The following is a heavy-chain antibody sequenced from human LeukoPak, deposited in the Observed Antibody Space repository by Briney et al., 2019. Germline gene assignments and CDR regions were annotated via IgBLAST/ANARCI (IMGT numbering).Heavy chain of an antibody. J-gene: IGHJ4*02. CDR2: IYYSGST. V-gene: IGHV4-38-2*02. D-gene: IGHD5-24*01. CDR3: ARREMATTIDY. CDR1: GYSISSGYY. Sequence: SETLSLTCTVSGYSISSGYYWGWIRQPPGKGLEWIGSIYYSGSTYYNPSLKSRVTISVDTSKNQFSLKLSSVTAADTAVYYCARREMATTIDYWGQGTLVTVSS.